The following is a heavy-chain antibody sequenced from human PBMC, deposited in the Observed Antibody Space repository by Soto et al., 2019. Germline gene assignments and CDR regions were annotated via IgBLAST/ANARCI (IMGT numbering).Heavy chain of an antibody. J-gene: IGHJ5*02. Sequence: GESLKISCKGSGYSFTSYWIGWVRQTPGKGLEWMGIIYPGDSDTRYSPSFQGQVTISADKSISTAYLQWSSLKASDTAMYYCARTYGSGSLPNWFDPWGQGTLVTVSS. V-gene: IGHV5-51*01. CDR3: ARTYGSGSLPNWFDP. CDR2: IYPGDSDT. CDR1: GYSFTSYW. D-gene: IGHD3-10*01.